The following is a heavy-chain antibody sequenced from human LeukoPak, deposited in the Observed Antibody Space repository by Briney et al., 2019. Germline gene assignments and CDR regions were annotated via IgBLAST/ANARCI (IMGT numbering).Heavy chain of an antibody. D-gene: IGHD3-22*01. J-gene: IGHJ4*02. V-gene: IGHV1-18*04. CDR2: ISAYNGNT. CDR3: ARAQDFSDSSGPNYLDF. Sequence: ASVKVSCKASGYTFTGYYMHWVRQAPGQGLEWMGWISAYNGNTNYAQKLQGRVTMTTDTSTSTAYMGLRSLRSDDTAVYYCARAQDFSDSSGPNYLDFWGQGTLVTVSS. CDR1: GYTFTGYY.